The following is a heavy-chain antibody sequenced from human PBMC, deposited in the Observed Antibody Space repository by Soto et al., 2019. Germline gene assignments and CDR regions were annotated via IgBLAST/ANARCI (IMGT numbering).Heavy chain of an antibody. D-gene: IGHD5-18*01. CDR1: GGSISSGGYS. V-gene: IGHV4-30-2*01. CDR3: SRNVDTAMVTPYYFDY. J-gene: IGHJ4*02. Sequence: SETLSLTCAVSGGSISSGGYSWSWIRQKPGKGLEWIGYIYHSGSTYYNPSLKSRVTISVDRSKNQFSLKLSSVTAADTAVYYCSRNVDTAMVTPYYFDYWGQGTLVTVSS. CDR2: IYHSGST.